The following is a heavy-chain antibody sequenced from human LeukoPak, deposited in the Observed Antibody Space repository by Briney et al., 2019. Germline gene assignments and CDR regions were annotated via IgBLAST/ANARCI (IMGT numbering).Heavy chain of an antibody. CDR2: ISSSSSYI. CDR1: GFTFSSYS. J-gene: IGHJ5*02. Sequence: PGGSLRLSCAASGFTFSSYSMNWVRQAPGKGLEWVSSISSSSSYIYYADSVKGRFTISRDNAQNTLYLQMNSLRAEDTAVYYCARDRSPGWFDPWGQGTLVTVSS. CDR3: ARDRSPGWFDP. V-gene: IGHV3-21*01.